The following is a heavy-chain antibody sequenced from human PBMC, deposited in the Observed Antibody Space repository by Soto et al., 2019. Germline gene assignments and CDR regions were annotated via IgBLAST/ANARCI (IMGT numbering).Heavy chain of an antibody. D-gene: IGHD3-3*01. J-gene: IGHJ4*02. CDR1: GGSFSGYY. CDR2: INHNGST. Sequence: SETLSLTCAVYGGSFSGYYWSWIRQPPGKGLEWIGEINHNGSTNYNPSLKSRVTISVDTSKNQFSLKLSSVTAADTAVYYCATANYDFWSGYYTGSGYFDYGDQGTLLTVST. CDR3: ATANYDFWSGYYTGSGYFDY. V-gene: IGHV4-34*01.